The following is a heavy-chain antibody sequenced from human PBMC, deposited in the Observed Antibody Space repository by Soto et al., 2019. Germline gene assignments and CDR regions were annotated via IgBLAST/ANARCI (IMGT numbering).Heavy chain of an antibody. CDR3: AKDAVYNDGLWLMDH. V-gene: IGHV3-23*05. CDR2: IYGSGRGI. J-gene: IGHJ4*02. Sequence: EVQLLESGGGLVQPGGSLRLSCTASGLPHSSFAMMWVRQAPGKGLECVSGIYGSGRGIEYADSVKGRFTISRDNSKNTVYLQMTVLRADDTAVYYCAKDAVYNDGLWLMDHWGQGTQVTVSS. CDR1: GLPHSSFA. D-gene: IGHD2-21*01.